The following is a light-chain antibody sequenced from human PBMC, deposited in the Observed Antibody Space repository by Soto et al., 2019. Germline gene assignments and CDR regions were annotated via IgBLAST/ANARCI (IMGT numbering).Light chain of an antibody. CDR1: SSVVGGYNY. V-gene: IGLV2-14*01. J-gene: IGLJ1*01. Sequence: QSALTQPASVSGSPGQSIAISCTGTSSVVGGYNYVCWYQQHPGKAPKLMIYDVSNRPSGVSDRFSGSKSGNTASLTISGIQAEDEADYYCGSYTSTSTYVFGTGTKVTVL. CDR2: DVS. CDR3: GSYTSTSTYV.